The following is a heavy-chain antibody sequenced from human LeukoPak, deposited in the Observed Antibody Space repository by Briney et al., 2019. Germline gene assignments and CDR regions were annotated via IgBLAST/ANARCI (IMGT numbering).Heavy chain of an antibody. D-gene: IGHD1-26*01. CDR3: ARVVGKVGATQN. CDR1: GYTFINYY. J-gene: IGHJ4*02. CDR2: INPRGGST. Sequence: ASVKVSCKASGYTFINYYMHWVRQAPGQGLEWMGIINPRGGSTSYAQKFQGRVTMTRDTSTSTAYMELRSLRSDDTAVYYCARVVGKVGATQNWGQGTLVTVSS. V-gene: IGHV1-46*01.